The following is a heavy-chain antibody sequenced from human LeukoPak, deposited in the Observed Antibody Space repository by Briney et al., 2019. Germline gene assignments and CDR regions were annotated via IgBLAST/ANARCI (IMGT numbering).Heavy chain of an antibody. J-gene: IGHJ4*02. CDR2: IIPIFGTA. Sequence: SVKVSCKASGGTFSSYAISWVRQAPGQGLEWMGRIIPIFGTANYAQKFQGRVTITADKSTSTAYMELSSLRSEDTAVYYCARGMHCGSYFPPPFDYWGQGTLVTVSS. CDR1: GGTFSSYA. D-gene: IGHD1-26*01. V-gene: IGHV1-69*06. CDR3: ARGMHCGSYFPPPFDY.